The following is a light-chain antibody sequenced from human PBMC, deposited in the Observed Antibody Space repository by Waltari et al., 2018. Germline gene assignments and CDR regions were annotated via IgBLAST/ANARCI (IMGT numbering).Light chain of an antibody. J-gene: IGLJ2*01. Sequence: SWYRHSPGKAPKRIIYGVGQRPSGVSSRFSGSKSGSTASLTISGLQAEDDADYYCSSYTSSSTLLFGGGTKLTVL. V-gene: IGLV2-14*01. CDR3: SSYTSSSTLL. CDR2: GVG.